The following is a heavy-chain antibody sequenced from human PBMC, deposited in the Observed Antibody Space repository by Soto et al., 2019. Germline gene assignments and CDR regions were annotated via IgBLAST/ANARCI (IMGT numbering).Heavy chain of an antibody. D-gene: IGHD1-7*01. V-gene: IGHV1-69*13. CDR3: ARELGNYYYYYYGMDV. Sequence: RASVKVSCKASGGTFSSYAISWVRQAPGQGLEWMGGIIPIFGTANYAQKFQGRVTITADESTSTAYMGLSSLRSEDTAVYYCARELGNYYYYYYGMDVWGQGTTVTVSS. J-gene: IGHJ6*02. CDR2: IIPIFGTA. CDR1: GGTFSSYA.